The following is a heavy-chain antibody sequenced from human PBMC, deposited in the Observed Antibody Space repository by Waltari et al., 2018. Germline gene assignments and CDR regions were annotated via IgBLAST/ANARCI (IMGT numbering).Heavy chain of an antibody. Sequence: EVQLVESGGGLVQPGRSLRLSCAASGFTFDDYAMHWVRHAPGKGLEWVSGISWNSGSIGYADSVKGRFTISRDNAKNSLYLQMNSLRAEDTALYYCAKGAVAGIGYYFDYWGQGTLVTVSS. D-gene: IGHD6-19*01. CDR3: AKGAVAGIGYYFDY. CDR1: GFTFDDYA. V-gene: IGHV3-9*01. CDR2: ISWNSGSI. J-gene: IGHJ4*02.